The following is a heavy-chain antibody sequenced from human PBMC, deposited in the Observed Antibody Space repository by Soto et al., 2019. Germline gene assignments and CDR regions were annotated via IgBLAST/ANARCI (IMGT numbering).Heavy chain of an antibody. J-gene: IGHJ6*02. Sequence: GSLRLSCAASGFTFSSYGMHWVRQAPGKGLEWVAVIWYDGSNKYYADSVKGRFTISRDNSKNTLYLQMNSLRAEDTAVYYCARDSSFGVATYGMDVWGQGTTVTVSS. CDR2: IWYDGSNK. CDR1: GFTFSSYG. D-gene: IGHD3-3*01. V-gene: IGHV3-33*01. CDR3: ARDSSFGVATYGMDV.